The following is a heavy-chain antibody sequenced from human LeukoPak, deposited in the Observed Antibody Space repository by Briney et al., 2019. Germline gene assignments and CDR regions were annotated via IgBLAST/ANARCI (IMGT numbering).Heavy chain of an antibody. V-gene: IGHV1-18*01. D-gene: IGHD3-22*01. Sequence: ASVKVSCKASGYTFTSYAMHWVRQAPGQGLEWMGWISAYNGNTNYAQKLQGRVTMTTDTSTSTAYMELRSLRSDDTAVYYCAQTSYYYDSSGYFSLDAFDIWGQGTMVTVSS. CDR1: GYTFTSYA. J-gene: IGHJ3*02. CDR3: AQTSYYYDSSGYFSLDAFDI. CDR2: ISAYNGNT.